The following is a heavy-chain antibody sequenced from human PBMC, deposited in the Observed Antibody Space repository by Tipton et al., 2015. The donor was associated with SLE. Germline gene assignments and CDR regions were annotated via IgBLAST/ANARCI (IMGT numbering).Heavy chain of an antibody. D-gene: IGHD3-10*01. J-gene: IGHJ3*02. CDR2: INHSGST. V-gene: IGHV4-34*01. Sequence: TLSLTCAVYGGSFSGYYWSWIRQPPRKGLEWIGEINHSGSTNYNPSLKSRVTISVDTSKNQFSLKLSSVTAADTAVYYCARPRSVWFRELYAFDIWGQGTMVTVSS. CDR1: GGSFSGYY. CDR3: ARPRSVWFRELYAFDI.